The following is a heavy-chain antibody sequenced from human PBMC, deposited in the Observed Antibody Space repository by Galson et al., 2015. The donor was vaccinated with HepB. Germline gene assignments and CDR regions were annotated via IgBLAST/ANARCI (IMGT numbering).Heavy chain of an antibody. CDR3: ARDGANYGGNPGAFDI. V-gene: IGHV3-48*02. CDR2: ISSSSSTI. J-gene: IGHJ3*02. Sequence: SLRLSCAASGFTFSSYSMNWVRQAPGKGLEWVSYISSSSSTIYYADSVKGRFTISRDNAKNSPYLQMNSLRDEDTAVYYCARDGANYGGNPGAFDIWGQGTMVTVSS. D-gene: IGHD4-23*01. CDR1: GFTFSSYS.